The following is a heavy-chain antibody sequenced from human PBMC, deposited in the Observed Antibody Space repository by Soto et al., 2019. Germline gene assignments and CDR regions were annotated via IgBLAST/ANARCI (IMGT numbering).Heavy chain of an antibody. Sequence: GGSLRLSCAASGFTFSSYGMHWVRQAPGKGLEWVAVIWYDGSNKYYADSVKGRFTISRDNSKNTLYLQMNSLRAEDTAVYYCATSTVTTPAPESVDPWGQGTLVTVSS. CDR2: IWYDGSNK. D-gene: IGHD4-17*01. CDR1: GFTFSSYG. J-gene: IGHJ5*02. CDR3: ATSTVTTPAPESVDP. V-gene: IGHV3-33*01.